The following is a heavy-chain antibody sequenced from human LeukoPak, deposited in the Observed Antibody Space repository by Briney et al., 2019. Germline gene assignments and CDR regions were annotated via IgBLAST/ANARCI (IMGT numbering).Heavy chain of an antibody. V-gene: IGHV4-59*12. Sequence: SETLSLTCTVSGGSISLYYWSWIRQPPGKGLEWIGYISYTGSTNYNPSLQSRVTVSLDTSRNQFSLKLSSVTAADTAVYYCARDLGYELVPYFDPWGQGTLVTVSS. J-gene: IGHJ5*02. CDR1: GGSISLYY. D-gene: IGHD6-13*01. CDR3: ARDLGYELVPYFDP. CDR2: ISYTGST.